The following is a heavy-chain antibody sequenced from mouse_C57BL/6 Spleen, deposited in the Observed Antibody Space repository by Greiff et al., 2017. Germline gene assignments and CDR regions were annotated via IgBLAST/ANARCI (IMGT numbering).Heavy chain of an antibody. J-gene: IGHJ1*03. CDR3: ARHEEALITTVGWYFDV. V-gene: IGHV1-62-2*01. CDR2: FYPGRGSI. CDR1: GYTFTEYT. Sequence: QVQLQQSGAELVKPGASVKLSCKASGYTFTEYTIHWVKQRSGQGLEWIGWFYPGRGSIKYNEKFKDKATLTADKSSSTVYMELSRVTSEDSAVYFCARHEEALITTVGWYFDVWGTGTTVTVSS. D-gene: IGHD1-1*01.